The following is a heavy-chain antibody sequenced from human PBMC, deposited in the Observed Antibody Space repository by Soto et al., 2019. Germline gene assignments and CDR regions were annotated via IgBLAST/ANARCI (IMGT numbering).Heavy chain of an antibody. V-gene: IGHV3-73*01. CDR2: IRNKANNYAT. CDR3: ARREAVTENAGFAFDI. CDR1: GFTLSVST. Sequence: QPGGSLRLSCTASGFTLSVSTIHWVRQASGKGLEWVGRIRNKANNYATANAASVKGRFTISRDDSKNMAYLQMNSLKTEDTAVYYCARREAVTENAGFAFDIWGQGTMVTVSS. D-gene: IGHD6-19*01. J-gene: IGHJ3*02.